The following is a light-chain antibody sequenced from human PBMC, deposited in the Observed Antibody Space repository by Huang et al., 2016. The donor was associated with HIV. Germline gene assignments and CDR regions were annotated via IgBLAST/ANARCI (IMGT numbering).Light chain of an antibody. V-gene: IGKV3-15*01. CDR2: GAY. Sequence: EIVMTQSPATLSVSPGERATLSCRASQGIRTNLAWYQQRPGQAPRLLIYGAYARDSDLPARCSGSGSGTEFTLAISSLQSEDFAVYYCHQYNNWPRTFGQGTKVEI. CDR3: HQYNNWPRT. CDR1: QGIRTN. J-gene: IGKJ1*01.